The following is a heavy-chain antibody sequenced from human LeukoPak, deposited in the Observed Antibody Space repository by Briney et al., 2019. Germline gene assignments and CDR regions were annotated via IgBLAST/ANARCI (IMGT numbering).Heavy chain of an antibody. CDR2: VSSSGGTT. Sequence: PGGTLRLSCAASGFTFSSYGMSWVRQAPGKGLEWVSAVSSSGGTTYYADSVKGRFTISRDNAKNSLYLQMNSLRAEDTAVYYCARQRGDILTGYYMPRGFDYWGQGTLVTVSS. CDR3: ARQRGDILTGYYMPRGFDY. D-gene: IGHD3-9*01. V-gene: IGHV3-23*01. CDR1: GFTFSSYG. J-gene: IGHJ4*02.